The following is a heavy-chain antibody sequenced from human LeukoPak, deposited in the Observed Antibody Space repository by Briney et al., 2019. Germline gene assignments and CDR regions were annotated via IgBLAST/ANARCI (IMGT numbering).Heavy chain of an antibody. D-gene: IGHD4-23*01. Sequence: GGSLRLSCAASGFTFSTYSMNWVRQAPGKGLEWVSYISSSSRTMYYADSVKGRFTISRDNAKKSLYLQMNSLRAEDTAVYYCARDLGLYDYGGNIDYWGQGTLVAVSS. V-gene: IGHV3-48*04. CDR3: ARDLGLYDYGGNIDY. CDR2: ISSSSRTM. J-gene: IGHJ4*02. CDR1: GFTFSTYS.